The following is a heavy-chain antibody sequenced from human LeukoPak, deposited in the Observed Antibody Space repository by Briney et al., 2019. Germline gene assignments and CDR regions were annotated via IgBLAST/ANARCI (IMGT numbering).Heavy chain of an antibody. CDR3: ALSGYGSADY. V-gene: IGHV4-59*03. CDR2: IHSRWST. J-gene: IGHJ4*02. CDR1: VDSITSHS. Sequence: SETLSLTCTVSVDSITSHSWSCIRLPPGKGLEGIGYIHSRWSTSYSPSLERRVTITRDTSKSQFSLKMIPVTAADTAVYYCALSGYGSADYWGQGALVTVSS. D-gene: IGHD3-10*01.